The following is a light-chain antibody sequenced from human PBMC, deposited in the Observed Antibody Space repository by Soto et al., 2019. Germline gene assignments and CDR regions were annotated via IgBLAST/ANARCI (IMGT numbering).Light chain of an antibody. Sequence: DIQMTQSPSSLSASVGDRVTITCRASQSISSYLNWYQQKPGKATKLLIYAASSLQSGVPSRFSGSGSGTDFTLTISILQPEDFATYYCQQSYSTPWTFGQGTKEEIK. CDR3: QQSYSTPWT. CDR2: AAS. V-gene: IGKV1-39*01. J-gene: IGKJ1*01. CDR1: QSISSY.